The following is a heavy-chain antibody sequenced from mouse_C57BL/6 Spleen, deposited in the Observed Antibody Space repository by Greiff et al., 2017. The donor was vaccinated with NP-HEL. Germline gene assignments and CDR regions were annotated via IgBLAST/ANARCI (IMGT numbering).Heavy chain of an antibody. CDR1: GFTFSDFY. CDR2: SRNKANDYTT. Sequence: EVKLMESGGGLVQPGGSLRLSCATSGFTFSDFYMEWVRQPPGKRLEWIAASRNKANDYTTENSASVKGRFIVSRDTSQSILYLQMNALRAEDTAIYYCARDDGYYWYFDVWGAGTTVTVSS. V-gene: IGHV7-1*02. J-gene: IGHJ1*01. CDR3: ARDDGYYWYFDV. D-gene: IGHD2-2*01.